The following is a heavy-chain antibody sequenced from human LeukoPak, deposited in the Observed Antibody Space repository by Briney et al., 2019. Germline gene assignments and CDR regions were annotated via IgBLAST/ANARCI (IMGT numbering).Heavy chain of an antibody. V-gene: IGHV3-53*05. CDR3: ARGRGIAAAGTSRPFDY. CDR2: IYSGGST. D-gene: IGHD6-13*01. J-gene: IGHJ4*02. CDR1: GFTVSSNY. Sequence: GGSLRLSCAASGFTVSSNYMSWVRQAPGKGLEWVSVIYSGGSTYYADSVKGRFNISRDNSKNTLYLQMNSLRAEDTAVYYCARGRGIAAAGTSRPFDYWGQGTLVTVSS.